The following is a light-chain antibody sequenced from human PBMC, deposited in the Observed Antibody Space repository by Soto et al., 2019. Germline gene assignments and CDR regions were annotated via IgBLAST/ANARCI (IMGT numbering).Light chain of an antibody. Sequence: EVVLTQSPGTLSLSPGERATLSCRASQSITRNLACYQQSPGQAPRLLIYDASNRATGIPVRVSGSGSGTDYTLTITNLEAEDFAIYYCQQRSNWPWTFGQGTKVDIK. J-gene: IGKJ1*01. CDR1: QSITRN. CDR3: QQRSNWPWT. V-gene: IGKV3-11*01. CDR2: DAS.